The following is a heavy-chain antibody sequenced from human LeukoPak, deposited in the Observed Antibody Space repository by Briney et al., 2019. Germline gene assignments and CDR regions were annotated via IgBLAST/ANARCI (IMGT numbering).Heavy chain of an antibody. CDR2: IYYSGST. CDR1: GVSISSGGYY. D-gene: IGHD4-11*01. J-gene: IGHJ4*02. Sequence: TLSLTCTVSGVSISSGGYYWSWIRQHPGKGLEWIGYIYYSGSTYYNPSLKSRLTISLDTSNNQFSLKLSSVTAADTALYYCARGPVRDYSNYWGQGTLVTVSS. CDR3: ARGPVRDYSNY. V-gene: IGHV4-31*03.